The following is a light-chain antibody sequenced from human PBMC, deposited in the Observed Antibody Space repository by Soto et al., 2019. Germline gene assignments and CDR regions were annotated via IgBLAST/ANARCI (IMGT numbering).Light chain of an antibody. Sequence: QSVLTQPASVSGSPGQSITISCAGTMRDVGAYNLVSWYQQHPGRAPQLIIYEVRNRPSGVPDRFSGSKSGTSASLAITGLQAEDEADYYCQSYDSSLSGSVFGGGTKLTVL. V-gene: IGLV2-14*01. CDR2: EVR. J-gene: IGLJ2*01. CDR1: MRDVGAYNL. CDR3: QSYDSSLSGSV.